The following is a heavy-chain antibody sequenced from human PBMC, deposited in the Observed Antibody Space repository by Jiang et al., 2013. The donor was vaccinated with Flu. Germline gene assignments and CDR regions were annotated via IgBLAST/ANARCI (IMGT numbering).Heavy chain of an antibody. Sequence: VQLVESGGDLVQPGGSLRLSCAASGFTVSSNYMSWVRQAPGKGLEWVSVIYSGGSTYYADSVKGRFTISRDNSKDTLYLQMNSLRAEDTAVYYCARGEGIYCSGGGCYLGYWGQGTPGHRLL. V-gene: IGHV3-66*01. CDR3: ARGEGIYCSGGGCYLGY. CDR1: GFTVSSNY. D-gene: IGHD2-15*01. J-gene: IGHJ4*02. CDR2: IYSGGST.